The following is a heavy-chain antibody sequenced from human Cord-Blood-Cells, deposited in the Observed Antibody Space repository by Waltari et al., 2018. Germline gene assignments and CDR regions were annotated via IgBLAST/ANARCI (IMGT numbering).Heavy chain of an antibody. CDR3: ASFDYGDFDY. V-gene: IGHV1-2*02. CDR2: SDPNSGGT. CDR1: GYTFTGYY. J-gene: IGHJ4*02. Sequence: QVQLVQSGAEVKKPGASVKVSCKASGYTFTGYYMHWVRQAPGQGLEWMGWSDPNSGGTNDAQKFQGRVTMTRDTSISTAYMELSRLRSDDTAGYYCASFDYGDFDYWGQGTLVTVSS. D-gene: IGHD4-17*01.